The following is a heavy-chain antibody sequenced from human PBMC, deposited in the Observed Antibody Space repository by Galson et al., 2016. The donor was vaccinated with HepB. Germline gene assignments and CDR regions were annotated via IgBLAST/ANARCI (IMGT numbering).Heavy chain of an antibody. CDR1: GFTFFNYG. V-gene: IGHV3-30*18. J-gene: IGHJ4*02. Sequence: SLRLSCAASGFTFFNYGMHWVRQAPGKGLEWVTGISNDANSKYYADAVKGRFTISRDNSKNTLYLQMNSLRAGDTALYYCVKGGCWGSRCNLGVRVDNWGQGTLVTVSS. D-gene: IGHD3-16*01. CDR3: VKGGCWGSRCNLGVRVDN. CDR2: ISNDANSK.